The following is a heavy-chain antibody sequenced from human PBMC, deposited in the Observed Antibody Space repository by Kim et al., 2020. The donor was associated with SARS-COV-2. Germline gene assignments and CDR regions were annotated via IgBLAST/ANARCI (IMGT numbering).Heavy chain of an antibody. CDR1: GGSFSDYN. D-gene: IGHD2-8*02. CDR2: IDYSGRT. J-gene: IGHJ6*02. CDR3: SRSRAGVVPAPVLGLGPYYGYYAMGV. V-gene: IGHV4-34*01. Sequence: SETLSLTCAVYGGSFSDYNWSWIRQPPGKGLEWIGEIDYSGRTNLSPSLKSRITISVNTSESQFSLRLKSMTAADTAVYYCSRSRAGVVPAPVLGLGPYYGYYAMGVWGRGTPVAVSS.